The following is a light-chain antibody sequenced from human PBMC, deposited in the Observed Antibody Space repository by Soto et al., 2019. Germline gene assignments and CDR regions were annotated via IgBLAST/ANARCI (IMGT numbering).Light chain of an antibody. Sequence: DIQMTQSPSTLSASVGDRVTITCRASQSISSWLAWYQQKPGKAPKLLIYDASSLESGVPSRFSGSGSGTEFTLTISSLQPDDFATYDCQQYNSYLFTFGPGTKVHIK. J-gene: IGKJ3*01. V-gene: IGKV1-5*01. CDR2: DAS. CDR1: QSISSW. CDR3: QQYNSYLFT.